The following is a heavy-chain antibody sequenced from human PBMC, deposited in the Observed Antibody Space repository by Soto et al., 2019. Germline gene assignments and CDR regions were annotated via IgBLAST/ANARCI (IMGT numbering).Heavy chain of an antibody. CDR2: IIPIFGTA. CDR3: ARDYRCGELYPSSVVYYYYGMDV. Sequence: QVQLVQSGAEVKKPGSSVKVSCKASGGTFSSYAISWVRQAPGQGLEWMGGIIPIFGTANYAQKFQGRVTITADESTSTADMEMSSLRSEDKDVYYCARDYRCGELYPSSVVYYYYGMDVWGQGTTVTVSS. J-gene: IGHJ6*02. D-gene: IGHD3-10*01. CDR1: GGTFSSYA. V-gene: IGHV1-69*01.